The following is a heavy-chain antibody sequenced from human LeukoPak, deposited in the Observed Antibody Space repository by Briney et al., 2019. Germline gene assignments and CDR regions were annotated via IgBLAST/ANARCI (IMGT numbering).Heavy chain of an antibody. D-gene: IGHD4-11*01. CDR3: AKLLGDVTTFDH. J-gene: IGHJ4*02. Sequence: GESLRLSCAGSGFTFSRSWMTWVRQAAGKGLEWVASINQDGSVEHYMDSVKGRFTISRDNAENSLYLQMNSLRAEDTAVYYCAKLLGDVTTFDHWGQGTLVTVSS. V-gene: IGHV3-7*01. CDR2: INQDGSVE. CDR1: GFTFSRSW.